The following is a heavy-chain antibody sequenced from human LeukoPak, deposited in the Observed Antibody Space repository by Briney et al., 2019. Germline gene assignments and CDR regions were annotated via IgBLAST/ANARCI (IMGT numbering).Heavy chain of an antibody. V-gene: IGHV3-21*01. CDR2: ISSSSSYI. Sequence: PGGSLRLSCAASGFTFSSYSMNWVRQAPGKGLEWVSSISSSSSYIYYADSVKGRFTNSRDNAKNSLYLQMNSLRAEDTAVYYCARVSGSSLRSDYWGQGTLVTVSS. CDR3: ARVSGSSLRSDY. D-gene: IGHD6-13*01. CDR1: GFTFSSYS. J-gene: IGHJ4*02.